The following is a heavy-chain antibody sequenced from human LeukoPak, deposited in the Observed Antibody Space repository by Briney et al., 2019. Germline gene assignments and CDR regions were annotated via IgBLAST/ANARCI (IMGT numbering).Heavy chain of an antibody. CDR2: FSYDGNHI. J-gene: IGHJ4*02. Sequence: SGGSLRLSCAASGFTLHSYNMFWVRQTPGNGLEWVAVFSYDGNHIDYSASVRGRFTISRDLSKNTLYLQMNSVRDEDTAIYYCARDRVQIWLYVGTFDTWGQGTLVTVSS. CDR3: ARDRVQIWLYVGTFDT. D-gene: IGHD5-18*01. CDR1: GFTLHSYN. V-gene: IGHV3-30-3*01.